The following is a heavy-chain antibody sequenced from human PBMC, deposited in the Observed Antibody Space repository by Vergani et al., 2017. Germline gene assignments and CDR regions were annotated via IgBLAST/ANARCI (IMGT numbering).Heavy chain of an antibody. J-gene: IGHJ4*02. CDR2: IYYSGST. CDR3: ARVSVSPGIAAAGPKYYFDY. Sequence: QLQLQESGPGLVKPSETLSLTCTVSGGSISSSSYYWSWIRQPPGKGLEWIGYIYYSGSTNYNPSLKSRVTISVDTSKNQFSLKLSSVTAADTAVYYCARVSVSPGIAAAGPKYYFDYWGQGTLVTVSS. V-gene: IGHV4-61*01. CDR1: GGSISSSSYY. D-gene: IGHD6-13*01.